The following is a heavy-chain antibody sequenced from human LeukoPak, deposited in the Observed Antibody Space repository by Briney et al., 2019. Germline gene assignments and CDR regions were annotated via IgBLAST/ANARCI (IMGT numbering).Heavy chain of an antibody. J-gene: IGHJ4*02. V-gene: IGHV4-34*01. CDR3: ARDPTTVVTTPYYFDF. Sequence: SETLSLTCAVQGRSFSGYHWNWIRQSPGKGLEWSGEINDRGHTNYNPSLESRITISVDTSKKQFSLNLSSVTAADTAVYYCARDPTTVVTTPYYFDFWGQGTLVTVSS. D-gene: IGHD4-23*01. CDR1: GRSFSGYH. CDR2: INDRGHT.